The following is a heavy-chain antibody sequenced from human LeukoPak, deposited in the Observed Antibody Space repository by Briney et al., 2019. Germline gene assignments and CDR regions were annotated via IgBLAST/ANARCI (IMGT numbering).Heavy chain of an antibody. J-gene: IGHJ4*02. CDR1: GFTFSNYA. V-gene: IGHV3-23*01. CDR3: AKDSSRYFDWSCFDY. CDR2: ISGSGGST. D-gene: IGHD3-9*01. Sequence: PGRSLRLSCAASGFTFSNYAMSWVRQAPGKGLEWVSAISGSGGSTYYADSVKGRFTIFRDNSKNTLYLQMNSLRAEDTAVYYCAKDSSRYFDWSCFDYWGQGTLVTVSS.